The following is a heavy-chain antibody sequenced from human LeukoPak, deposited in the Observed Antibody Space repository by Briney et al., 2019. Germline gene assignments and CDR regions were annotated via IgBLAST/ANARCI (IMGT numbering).Heavy chain of an antibody. D-gene: IGHD5-18*01. J-gene: IGHJ4*02. CDR1: GFTFSSYG. CDR3: AKEGEYSYGRPLDY. Sequence: PGRSLRLSCVAPGFTFSSYGMHWVRQAPGKGLEWVALISCGGSDIYYADSVKGRFTISRDNSKNTLYLQMNSLRAEDTAVYYCAKEGEYSYGRPLDYWGQGTLVTVSS. V-gene: IGHV3-30*18. CDR2: ISCGGSDI.